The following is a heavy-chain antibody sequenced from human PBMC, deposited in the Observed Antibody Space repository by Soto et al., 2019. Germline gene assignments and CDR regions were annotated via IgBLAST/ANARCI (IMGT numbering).Heavy chain of an antibody. CDR1: GGSISSSSYY. V-gene: IGHV4-39*01. Sequence: SETLFLTCTVSGGSISSSSYYWGWIRQPPGKGLEWIGSIYYSGSTYYNPSLKSRVTISVDTSKNQFSLKLSSVTAADTAVYYCATHPPRITMVRGAIDYWGQGTLVTVSS. CDR3: ATHPPRITMVRGAIDY. J-gene: IGHJ4*02. CDR2: IYYSGST. D-gene: IGHD3-10*01.